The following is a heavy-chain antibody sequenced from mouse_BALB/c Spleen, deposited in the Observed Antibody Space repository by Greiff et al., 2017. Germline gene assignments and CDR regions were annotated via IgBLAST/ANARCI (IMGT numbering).Heavy chain of an antibody. CDR3: AREGSMIRGWFAY. D-gene: IGHD2-4*01. V-gene: IGHV14-3*02. CDR2: IDPANGNT. J-gene: IGHJ3*01. CDR1: GFNIKDTY. Sequence: EVKVVDSGAELVKPGASVKLSCTASGFNIKDTYMHWVKQRPEQGLEWIGRIDPANGNTKYDPKFQGKATITADTSSNTAYLQLSSLTSEDTAVYYCAREGSMIRGWFAYWGQGTLVTVSA.